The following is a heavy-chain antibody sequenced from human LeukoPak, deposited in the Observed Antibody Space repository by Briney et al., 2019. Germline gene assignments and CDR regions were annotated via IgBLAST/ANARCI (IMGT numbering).Heavy chain of an antibody. Sequence: GGSLRLSCAASGFTFDDYAMHWVRQAPGKGLEWVSGISWNSGSIVYADSVKGRFTISRDNAKNSLYLQMNSLRAEDTALYYCAKAPVVVVAATHKGFDYWGQGTLVTVSS. J-gene: IGHJ4*02. V-gene: IGHV3-9*01. CDR2: ISWNSGSI. CDR3: AKAPVVVVAATHKGFDY. CDR1: GFTFDDYA. D-gene: IGHD2-15*01.